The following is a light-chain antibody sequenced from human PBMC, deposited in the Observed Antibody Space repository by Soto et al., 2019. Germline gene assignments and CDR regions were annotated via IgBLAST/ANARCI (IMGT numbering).Light chain of an antibody. J-gene: IGKJ2*01. CDR1: QSVSSSY. Sequence: EIVLTQSPGTLSLSPGDRATLSCRASQSVSSSYLAWYQQKPGQAPRLLIYGASTRATGIPDRFSGSGSGTDLTLTIRRLEPEDFAVYYCQQYGSSTPTYTFGPGTKLEIK. V-gene: IGKV3-20*01. CDR3: QQYGSSTPTYT. CDR2: GAS.